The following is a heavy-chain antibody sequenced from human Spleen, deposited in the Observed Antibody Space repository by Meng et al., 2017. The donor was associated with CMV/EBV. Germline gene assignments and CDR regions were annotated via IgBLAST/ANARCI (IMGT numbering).Heavy chain of an antibody. D-gene: IGHD2-2*01. CDR1: GYTLTELS. Sequence: ASVKVSCKVSGYTLTELSRHWVRRAPEKGLEWMGGFDPEDGETIYAQNFQGRVTMTEDTSTDTAYMELSSLRSEDTAVYYCTTLYCGDTSCSGYFEYWGQGTLVTVSS. CDR3: TTLYCGDTSCSGYFEY. J-gene: IGHJ4*02. CDR2: FDPEDGET. V-gene: IGHV1-24*01.